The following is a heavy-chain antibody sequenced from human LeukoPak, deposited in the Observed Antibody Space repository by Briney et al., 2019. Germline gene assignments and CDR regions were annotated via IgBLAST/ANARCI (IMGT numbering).Heavy chain of an antibody. CDR3: ARDSDWVFDY. Sequence: PGGSLRLSCAASGFTFNTYSMNWVRQAPGKGLEWLSYVKSGNYDIQYADSVTGRFTVSRDSATNSLYLQMNDLKAEDTAVYYCARDSDWVFDYWGQGSLVTVSS. J-gene: IGHJ4*02. V-gene: IGHV3-48*01. CDR1: GFTFNTYS. CDR2: VKSGNYDI. D-gene: IGHD3-9*01.